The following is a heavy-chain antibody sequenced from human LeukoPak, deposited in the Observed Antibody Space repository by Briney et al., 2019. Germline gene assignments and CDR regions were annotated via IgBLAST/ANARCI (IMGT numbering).Heavy chain of an antibody. Sequence: SETLSLTCAVYGGSFSGYYWSWIRQPPGKGLEWIGEINHSGSTNYNPSLKSRVTISVDTSKTQFSLQLNSVTAADTAVYYCARTIHYDRIATYFDYWGQGTLVTVSS. CDR2: INHSGST. CDR3: ARTIHYDRIATYFDY. D-gene: IGHD3-22*01. CDR1: GGSFSGYY. V-gene: IGHV4-34*01. J-gene: IGHJ4*02.